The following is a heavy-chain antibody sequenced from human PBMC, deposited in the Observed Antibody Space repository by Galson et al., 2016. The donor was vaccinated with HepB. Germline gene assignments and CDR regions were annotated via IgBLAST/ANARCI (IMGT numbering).Heavy chain of an antibody. CDR3: AKDEPFGPGSYGMDV. V-gene: IGHV3-9*01. J-gene: IGHJ6*02. CDR1: GFTFDEYA. CDR2: ISWNSGNI. Sequence: SLRLSCAASGFTFDEYAMHWVRQVPGKGLEWVSGISWNSGNIGYADSVKGRFTISRNNAKNSLYLQMNSLRAEDTALYYCAKDEPFGPGSYGMDVWGQGTTVTVSS. D-gene: IGHD3-10*01.